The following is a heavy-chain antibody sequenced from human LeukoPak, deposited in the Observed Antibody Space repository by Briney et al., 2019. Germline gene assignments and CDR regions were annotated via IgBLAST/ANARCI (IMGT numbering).Heavy chain of an antibody. J-gene: IGHJ6*02. CDR1: GGSISSYY. CDR3: ARGGHSSGWYDYYGMDV. V-gene: IGHV4-4*07. CDR2: IYTSGST. Sequence: PSETLSLTCTVSGGSISSYYWSWIRQPAGKGLEWIGRIYTSGSTNYNPSLKSRVTISVDTSKNQSSLKLSSVTAADTAVYYCARGGHSSGWYDYYGMDVWGQGTTVTVSS. D-gene: IGHD6-19*01.